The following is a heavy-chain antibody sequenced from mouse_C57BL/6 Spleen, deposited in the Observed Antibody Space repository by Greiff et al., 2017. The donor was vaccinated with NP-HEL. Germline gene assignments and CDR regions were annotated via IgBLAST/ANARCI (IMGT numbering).Heavy chain of an antibody. CDR2: IYPGDGDT. V-gene: IGHV1-80*01. Sequence: QVHVKQSGAELVKPGASVKISCKASGYAFSSYWMNWVKQRPGKGLEWIGQIYPGDGDTNYNGKFKGKATLTADKSSSTAYMQLSSLTSEDSAVYFCARGDYGYDGFAYWGQGTLVTVSA. J-gene: IGHJ3*01. CDR1: GYAFSSYW. D-gene: IGHD2-2*01. CDR3: ARGDYGYDGFAY.